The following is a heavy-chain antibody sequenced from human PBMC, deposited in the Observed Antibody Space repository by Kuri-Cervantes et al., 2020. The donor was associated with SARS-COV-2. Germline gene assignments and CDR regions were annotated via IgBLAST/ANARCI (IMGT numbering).Heavy chain of an antibody. CDR3: ARGASSSWYVYYYYYMDV. D-gene: IGHD6-13*01. J-gene: IGHJ6*03. CDR2: FNSDGSST. V-gene: IGHV3-74*01. Sequence: GESLKIPCSASGFTFSSYWMHWVRQAPGKGPVWVSRFNSDGSSTSYADSVKGGFTISRDNAKNTLYLQMNSLRAEDTAVYYCARGASSSWYVYYYYYMDVWGKGTTVTVSS. CDR1: GFTFSSYW.